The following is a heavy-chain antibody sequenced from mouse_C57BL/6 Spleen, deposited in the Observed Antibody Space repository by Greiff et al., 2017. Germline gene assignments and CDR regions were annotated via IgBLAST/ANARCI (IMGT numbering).Heavy chain of an antibody. CDR1: GYTFTDYY. V-gene: IGHV1-76*01. CDR3: AKAYYGNPYFDY. CDR2: IYPGSGNT. D-gene: IGHD2-10*01. J-gene: IGHJ2*01. Sequence: QVQLKQSGAELVRPGASVKLSCKASGYTFTDYYINWVKQRPGQGLEWIARIYPGSGNTYYNEKFKGKATLTAEKSSSTAYMQLSSLTSEDSAVYFCAKAYYGNPYFDYWGQGTTLTVSS.